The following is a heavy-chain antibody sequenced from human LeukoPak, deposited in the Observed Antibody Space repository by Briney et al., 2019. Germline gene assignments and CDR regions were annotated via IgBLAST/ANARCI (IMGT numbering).Heavy chain of an antibody. CDR2: IKHDGSEK. CDR1: GFTFSSYS. J-gene: IGHJ4*02. D-gene: IGHD5-24*01. Sequence: GGSLILSCAASGFTFSSYSMNWVRQAPGKGLEWVANIKHDGSEKYYVDSVKGRFTISRDNPKNLLFLQINSLRVEDTAVYYCVRETPRRGETRDGYRWGQGTLVTVSS. V-gene: IGHV3-7*01. CDR3: VRETPRRGETRDGYR.